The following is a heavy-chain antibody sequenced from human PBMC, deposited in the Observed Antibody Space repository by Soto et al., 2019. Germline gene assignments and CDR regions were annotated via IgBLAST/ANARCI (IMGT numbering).Heavy chain of an antibody. CDR3: ASLGGSSTYYNGY. V-gene: IGHV3-23*01. D-gene: IGHD3-10*01. CDR2: IGVNGGDI. Sequence: DVQLLESGGGLVQPGGSLRLSCAASGFAFSDFPMSWARLVPGKGLEWVSSIGVNGGDIHYPDAVQGRFTVSRDDSKNTFYLQMDSLGAEGTATYYCASLGGSSTYYNGYWGRGTLVTVSS. CDR1: GFAFSDFP. J-gene: IGHJ4*02.